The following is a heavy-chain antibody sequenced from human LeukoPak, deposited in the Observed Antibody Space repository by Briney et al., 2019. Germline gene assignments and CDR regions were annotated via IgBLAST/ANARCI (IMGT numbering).Heavy chain of an antibody. CDR1: GGSISSYY. CDR3: ARVTGYMIEDYFDY. V-gene: IGHV4-59*01. CDR2: IYYSGST. Sequence: SETLSLTCTVSGGSISSYYWSWIRQPPGQGLEWIGYIYYSGSTNYNPSLKSRVTISVDTSKNQFSLKLSSVTAADTAVYYCARVTGYMIEDYFDYWGQGTLVTVSS. J-gene: IGHJ4*02. D-gene: IGHD3-22*01.